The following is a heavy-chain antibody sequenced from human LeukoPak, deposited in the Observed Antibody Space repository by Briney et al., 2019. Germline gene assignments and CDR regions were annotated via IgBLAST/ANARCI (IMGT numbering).Heavy chain of an antibody. CDR2: IEPDGRGQ. Sequence: GGSLRLSCAASGFNFNNHWMAWVRQAPGKGLEWVTNIEPDGRGQNYVDSVKGRFTISRDNAKNSLYLQMNSLRAEDTAVYYCANEEWYRFNYWGQGILVTVSS. D-gene: IGHD3-3*01. CDR3: ANEEWYRFNY. J-gene: IGHJ4*02. V-gene: IGHV3-7*01. CDR1: GFNFNNHW.